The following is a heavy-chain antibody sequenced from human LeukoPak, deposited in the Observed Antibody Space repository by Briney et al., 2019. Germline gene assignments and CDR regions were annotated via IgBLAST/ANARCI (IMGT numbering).Heavy chain of an antibody. CDR1: GHTFTGYY. Sequence: ASVKVSCKASGHTFTGYYMHWVRQAPGQGLEWMGWINPNSGGTNYAQKFQGRVTMTRDTSISTAYMELSRLRSDDTAVYYCAVTIQVATGIDYWGQGTLVTVSS. CDR2: INPNSGGT. CDR3: AVTIQVATGIDY. J-gene: IGHJ4*02. D-gene: IGHD5-12*01. V-gene: IGHV1-2*02.